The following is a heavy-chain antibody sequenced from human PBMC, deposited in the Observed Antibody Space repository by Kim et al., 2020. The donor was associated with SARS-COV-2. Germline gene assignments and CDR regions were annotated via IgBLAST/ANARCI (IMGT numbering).Heavy chain of an antibody. D-gene: IGHD5-18*01. V-gene: IGHV4-39*01. CDR1: GASISSSSYY. CDR3: ARLGGIKLWLSNWYFDL. CDR2: IYYTGST. Sequence: SETLSLTCTVSGASISSSSYYWGWIRQPPGKGLEWIGSIYYTGSTYYNPSLKSRVTISVDTSKNQFSLKLSSVTAADTAVYYCARLGGIKLWLSNWYFDLWGRGTLVTVSS. J-gene: IGHJ2*01.